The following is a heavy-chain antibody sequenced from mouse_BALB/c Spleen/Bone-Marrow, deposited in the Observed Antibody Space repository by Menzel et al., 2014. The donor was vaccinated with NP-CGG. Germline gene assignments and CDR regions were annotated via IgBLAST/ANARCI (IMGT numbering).Heavy chain of an antibody. J-gene: IGHJ4*01. CDR1: GYAFSSYW. CDR2: IYPGDGDT. CDR3: ARWYRDPHFAMDY. Sequence: VKLVESGAELVRPGSSVKISCKASGYAFSSYWMNWVKQRPGQGLVWIGQIYPGDGDTNYNGNFKDKATLTVDRSSSTAFMQLSSLTSEDSAVYFCARWYRDPHFAMDYWGPGTSVTVSS. V-gene: IGHV1-80*01. D-gene: IGHD2-14*01.